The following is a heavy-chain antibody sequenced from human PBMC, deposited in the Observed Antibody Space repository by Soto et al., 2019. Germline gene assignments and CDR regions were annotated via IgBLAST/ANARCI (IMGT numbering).Heavy chain of an antibody. D-gene: IGHD3-3*01. CDR1: GYSFSTNG. V-gene: IGHV1-18*04. J-gene: IGHJ5*02. Sequence: QVQLAQSGAEVKKPGASITVSCKASGYSFSTNGVSWVRQAPGQGLEWMGWISANTGDTLYAEKFEDRITLTADPPTTTAYMELRSLRPDDTATYFCATDKGDFTFGPWGQRTLITVSS. CDR3: ATDKGDFTFGP. CDR2: ISANTGDT.